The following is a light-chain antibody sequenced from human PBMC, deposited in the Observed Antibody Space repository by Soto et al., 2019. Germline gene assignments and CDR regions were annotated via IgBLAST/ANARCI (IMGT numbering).Light chain of an antibody. CDR2: EVS. Sequence: QSALTQPPSASGSPGQSVTISCTGTSSDVGGYNYVSWYQQHPGKAPKVMIYEVSKRPSGVPDRFSGSKSGNTASLTVSGLRAEDEADYYCSSFAGSNNLVFAGGTKVTVL. V-gene: IGLV2-8*01. CDR3: SSFAGSNNLV. CDR1: SSDVGGYNY. J-gene: IGLJ2*01.